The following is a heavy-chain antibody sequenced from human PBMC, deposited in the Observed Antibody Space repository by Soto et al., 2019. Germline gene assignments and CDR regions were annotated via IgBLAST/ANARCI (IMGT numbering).Heavy chain of an antibody. Sequence: QITLKESGPTLVKPTQTLTLTCTFSGFSLSTSGVGVGWIRQPPGKALEWLALLYWNDDKRYSPSLKSRLTITKDTSKNQVVLTMTNMDPVDTATYYCAHSPPDIVLMVYGVYIDYWGQGTLVTVSS. CDR2: LYWNDDK. CDR1: GFSLSTSGVG. D-gene: IGHD2-8*01. CDR3: AHSPPDIVLMVYGVYIDY. V-gene: IGHV2-5*01. J-gene: IGHJ4*02.